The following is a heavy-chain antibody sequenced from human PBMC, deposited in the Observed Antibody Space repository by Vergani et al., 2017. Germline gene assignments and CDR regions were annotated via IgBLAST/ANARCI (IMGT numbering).Heavy chain of an antibody. D-gene: IGHD3-22*01. CDR2: IYYSGST. J-gene: IGHJ5*02. Sequence: QVQLQESGPGLVKPSETLSLTCTVSGGSISSYYWSWIRQPPGKGLEWIGYIYYSGSTNYNPSLKSRVTISVDTSKNQFSLKLSSVTAADTAVYYCARSQPYDSSGCYPGWFDPWGQGTLVTVSS. CDR1: GGSISSYY. V-gene: IGHV4-59*01. CDR3: ARSQPYDSSGCYPGWFDP.